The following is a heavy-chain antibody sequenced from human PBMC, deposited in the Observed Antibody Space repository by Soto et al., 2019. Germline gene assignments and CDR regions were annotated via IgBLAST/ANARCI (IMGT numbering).Heavy chain of an antibody. V-gene: IGHV3-23*01. J-gene: IGHJ5*02. CDR2: ISGGGDNT. Sequence: EVQLLESGGGLVQPGGSLRLSCAASAFTFSRFAMSWVRQTPGNGLEWVSAISGGGDNTFYADSVKGRFTISRDNSKNTLYLQMNGLRVEDTAVYYCAKGLSGSGAYQWFDPWGQGTLVTVS. CDR3: AKGLSGSGAYQWFDP. D-gene: IGHD3-10*01. CDR1: AFTFSRFA.